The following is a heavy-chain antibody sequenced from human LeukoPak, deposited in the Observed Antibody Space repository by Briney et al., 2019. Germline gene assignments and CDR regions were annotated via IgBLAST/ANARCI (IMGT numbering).Heavy chain of an antibody. CDR3: ARGPGSGWDYFDY. D-gene: IGHD6-19*01. J-gene: IGHJ4*02. CDR1: GFTVSSNY. CDR2: IYSGGST. V-gene: IGHV3-66*01. Sequence: PGGSLRLSCAASGFTVSSNYMTWVRQAPGKGLEWVSVIYSGGSTYYADSVKGRFTLSRDNSKNTLFLQMNGLRAEDTAVYYCARGPGSGWDYFDYWGQGTLVTVSS.